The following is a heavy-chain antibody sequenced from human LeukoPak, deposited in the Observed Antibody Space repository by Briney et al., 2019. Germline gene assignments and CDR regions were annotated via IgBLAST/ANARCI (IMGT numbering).Heavy chain of an antibody. V-gene: IGHV4-38-2*02. CDR3: ARDLLTGGYCSGVSCYDY. J-gene: IGHJ4*02. D-gene: IGHD2-15*01. CDR1: GYSISSGFY. CDR2: IYHSGST. Sequence: PSETLSLTCTVSGYSISSGFYWGWIRQPPGKGLEWIGSIYHSGSTYYNPSLKSRVTISVDTSKNQFSLKLSSVTAADTAVYYCARDLLTGGYCSGVSCYDYWGQGALVTVSS.